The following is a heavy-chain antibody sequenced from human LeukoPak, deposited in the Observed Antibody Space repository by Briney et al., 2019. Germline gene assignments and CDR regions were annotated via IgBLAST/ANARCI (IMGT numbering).Heavy chain of an antibody. CDR2: IRGTPNSYAT. CDR3: TSNDFWSTY. J-gene: IGHJ4*02. CDR1: GFTFSGSS. V-gene: IGHV3-73*01. D-gene: IGHD3-3*01. Sequence: PGGSLRLSCAASGFTFSGSSLQWVRQASGKGLEWLGRIRGTPNSYATAYAASVKSRFTISRDDSKNTAYLQRNSLKTEDTAVYYCTSNDFWSTYWGQGTLVTVSS.